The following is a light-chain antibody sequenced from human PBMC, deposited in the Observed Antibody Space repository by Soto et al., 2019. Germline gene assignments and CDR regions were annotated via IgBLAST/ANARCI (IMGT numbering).Light chain of an antibody. Sequence: EIVLTQSPGTLSLSPGEGATLSCRASEGVSSNYLAWYQQKPGQPPRLLIYGASSRATGIPDRFSGSGSGTAFTLSISRLEPEDVAGFYCQQDGTSPSTFGPGTKVDIK. V-gene: IGKV3-20*01. CDR3: QQDGTSPST. CDR2: GAS. J-gene: IGKJ3*01. CDR1: EGVSSNY.